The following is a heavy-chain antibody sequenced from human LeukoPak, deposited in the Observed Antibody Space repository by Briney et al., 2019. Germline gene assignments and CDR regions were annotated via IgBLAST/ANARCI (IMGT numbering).Heavy chain of an antibody. V-gene: IGHV1-18*01. CDR2: ISAYNGNT. J-gene: IGHJ4*02. Sequence: GASVKVSCKASGYTFTSYGISWVRQAPGQGLEWMGWISAYNGNTNYAQKLQGRVTMTTDTSTSTAYMELRSLRSDDTAVYYCAREPKDYDFWSGYYYYFDYWGQGTLATVSS. D-gene: IGHD3-3*01. CDR3: AREPKDYDFWSGYYYYFDY. CDR1: GYTFTSYG.